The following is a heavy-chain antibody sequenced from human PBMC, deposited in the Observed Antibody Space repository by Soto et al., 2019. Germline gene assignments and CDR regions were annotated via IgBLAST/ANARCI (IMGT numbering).Heavy chain of an antibody. J-gene: IGHJ5*02. CDR1: GGTISSYA. Sequence: QVQLVQSGAEVKKPGSSVKVSCKASGGTISSYAISWVRQAPGQGLEWMGGIIPIFGTANYAQKFQGRVTITADESTSTAYMELSSLRSEDTAVYYCARALVYSSSSRGNWFDPWGQGTLVTVSS. V-gene: IGHV1-69*01. D-gene: IGHD6-6*01. CDR3: ARALVYSSSSRGNWFDP. CDR2: IIPIFGTA.